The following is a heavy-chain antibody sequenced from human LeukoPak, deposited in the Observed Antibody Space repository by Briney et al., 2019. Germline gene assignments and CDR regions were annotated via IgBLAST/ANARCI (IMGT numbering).Heavy chain of an antibody. CDR3: AKRSGYTTGWFFDF. CDR1: GFNFSSYA. D-gene: IGHD6-19*01. CDR2: ISGSGDNT. Sequence: GGSLTLSCAASGFNFSSYAMSWVRQAPGKGLEWVSSISGSGDNTYYAESVKGGFTISRYNSKNTLFLQMNSLRAEDTAVFYCAKRSGYTTGWFFDFWGQGTLVTVSS. J-gene: IGHJ4*02. V-gene: IGHV3-23*01.